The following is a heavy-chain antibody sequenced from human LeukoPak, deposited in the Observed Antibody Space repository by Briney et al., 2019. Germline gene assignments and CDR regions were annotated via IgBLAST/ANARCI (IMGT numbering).Heavy chain of an antibody. J-gene: IGHJ3*02. CDR3: AREEWVEDIVVVPAGGAFDI. CDR1: GFTFDDYA. D-gene: IGHD2-2*01. Sequence: PGRSLRLSCAASGFTFDDYAMHWVRQAPGKGLEWVSGISWNSGSIGYADSVKGRFTISRDNAKNSLYLQMNSLRAEDTAVYYCAREEWVEDIVVVPAGGAFDIWGQGTMVTVSS. CDR2: ISWNSGSI. V-gene: IGHV3-9*01.